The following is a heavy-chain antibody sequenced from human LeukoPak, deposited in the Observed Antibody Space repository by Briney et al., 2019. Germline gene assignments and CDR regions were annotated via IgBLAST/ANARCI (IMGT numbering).Heavy chain of an antibody. CDR3: ARAPRYDYGVLN. CDR2: IYTSGST. V-gene: IGHV4-61*02. J-gene: IGHJ4*02. D-gene: IGHD4-17*01. Sequence: SETLSLTCTVSGGSISSGSYYWSWIRQPAGKGLEWIGRIYTSGSTNYNPSLKSRVTISVDTSKNQFSLKLSSVTAADTAVYYCARAPRYDYGVLNWGQGTLVTVSS. CDR1: GGSISSGSYY.